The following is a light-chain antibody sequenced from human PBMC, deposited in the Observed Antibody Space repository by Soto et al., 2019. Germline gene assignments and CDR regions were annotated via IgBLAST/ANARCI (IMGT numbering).Light chain of an antibody. J-gene: IGKJ5*01. CDR1: QSVSDR. V-gene: IGKV3-15*01. CDR3: QQYNNWPST. Sequence: ETMMAHTPATLCGSREERASLSCRASQSVSDRVVWYQQKSGQAPSLLIYAASTRAAGVPARFSGSGSGTEITLTFSSLHSDDSAIYYFQQYNNWPSTFGQGTRLEIK. CDR2: AAS.